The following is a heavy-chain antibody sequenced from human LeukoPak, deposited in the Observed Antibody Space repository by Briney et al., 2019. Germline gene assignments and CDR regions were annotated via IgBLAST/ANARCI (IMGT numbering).Heavy chain of an antibody. CDR2: IYHSGST. V-gene: IGHV4-38-2*01. CDR1: GYSISSGYY. CDR3: ARPHPYCGGDCCSFDY. D-gene: IGHD2-21*01. Sequence: SGTLSLTCAVSGYSISSGYYWGWIRQPPGKGLEWIGSIYHSGSTYYNPSLKSRVTISVDTSKNQFSLKLSSVTAADTAVYYCARPHPYCGGDCCSFDYWGQGTLVTVSS. J-gene: IGHJ4*02.